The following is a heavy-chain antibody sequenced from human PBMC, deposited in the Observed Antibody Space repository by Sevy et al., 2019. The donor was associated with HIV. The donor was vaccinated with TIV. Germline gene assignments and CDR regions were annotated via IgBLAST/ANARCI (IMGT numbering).Heavy chain of an antibody. CDR2: VYASSST. D-gene: IGHD6-13*01. Sequence: SDTLSLTCTVSGGSISGYYWSWIRQSAGKGLEWIGRVYASSSTNYNPSLRSRVTISVDTSSNQFSLNLHSVTAADTAVYYCAREDFGSSWLYYYIDVWGKGTPVTVSS. CDR3: AREDFGSSWLYYYIDV. V-gene: IGHV4-4*07. J-gene: IGHJ6*03. CDR1: GGSISGYY.